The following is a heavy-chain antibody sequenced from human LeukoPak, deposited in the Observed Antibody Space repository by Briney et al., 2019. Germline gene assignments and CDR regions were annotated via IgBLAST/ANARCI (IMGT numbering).Heavy chain of an antibody. CDR2: IIPIFGTA. Sequence: SVKVSCKASGGTFTSYAISWVRQAPGQGHEWMGRIIPIFGTANYAQKFQGRVTITTDESTSTAYMELSSLRSEDTAVYYCARELPDIVAPDAFDIWGQGTMVTVSS. V-gene: IGHV1-69*05. D-gene: IGHD5-12*01. J-gene: IGHJ3*02. CDR1: GGTFTSYA. CDR3: ARELPDIVAPDAFDI.